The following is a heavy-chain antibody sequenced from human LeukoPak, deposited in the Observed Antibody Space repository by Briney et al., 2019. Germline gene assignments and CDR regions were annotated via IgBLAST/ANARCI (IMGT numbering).Heavy chain of an antibody. J-gene: IGHJ4*02. Sequence: GGSLRLSCATSGFTVSSNYMSWVRQAPGKGLEWVSVIYSGGGTYYADSVKGRFTISIHNTLNTLYLQMNSLRAEDTAVYYCARGPSYYGSGTNYFDYWGQGTPVTVSS. CDR1: GFTVSSNY. D-gene: IGHD3-10*01. CDR3: ARGPSYYGSGTNYFDY. V-gene: IGHV3-53*04. CDR2: IYSGGGT.